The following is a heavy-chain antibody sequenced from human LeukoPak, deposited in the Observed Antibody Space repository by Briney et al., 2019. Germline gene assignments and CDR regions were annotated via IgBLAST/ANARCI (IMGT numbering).Heavy chain of an antibody. D-gene: IGHD3-10*01. CDR2: IRHDGANK. CDR1: GFTFITYG. J-gene: IGHJ4*02. Sequence: GGSLRLSSAASGFTFITYGMHWVRQVPGKGLEWVAFIRHDGANKYYTDPVKGRFTISRDNSKNTVYLQMSSLRAEDTAVYYCAKDYGYYGSGSLLDYWGQGTRVTVSS. CDR3: AKDYGYYGSGSLLDY. V-gene: IGHV3-30*02.